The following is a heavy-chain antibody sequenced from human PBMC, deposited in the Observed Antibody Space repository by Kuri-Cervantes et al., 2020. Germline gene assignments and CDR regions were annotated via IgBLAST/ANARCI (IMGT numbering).Heavy chain of an antibody. CDR3: ARGWGDWRNYYYYYGMDV. Sequence: SETLSLTCAVSGYSISSGYYWGWIRQPPGRGLEWIGSIYYSGSTYYNPSLKSRVTISVDTSKNQFSLKLSSVTAADTAVYYCARGWGDWRNYYYYYGMDVWGQGTTITVSS. D-gene: IGHD3-10*01. CDR1: GYSISSGYY. J-gene: IGHJ6*02. CDR2: IYYSGST. V-gene: IGHV4-38-2*01.